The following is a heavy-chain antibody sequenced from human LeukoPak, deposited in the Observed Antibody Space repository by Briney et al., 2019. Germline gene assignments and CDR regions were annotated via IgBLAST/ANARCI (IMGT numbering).Heavy chain of an antibody. CDR3: ARRVVNNRNWYFDL. Sequence: GESLKISCKGSGYSFTIYWIAWVRQMPGKGLEWMGIIYPGDSDTRYSPSFQGQVTISADKSINTAYLQWSSLKASDTAMYYCARRVVNNRNWYFDLWGRGTLVTVSS. J-gene: IGHJ2*01. V-gene: IGHV5-51*01. CDR1: GYSFTIYW. CDR2: IYPGDSDT. D-gene: IGHD4-23*01.